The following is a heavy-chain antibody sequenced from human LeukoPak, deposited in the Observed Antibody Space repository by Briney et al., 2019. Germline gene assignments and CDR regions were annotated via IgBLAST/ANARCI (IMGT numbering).Heavy chain of an antibody. J-gene: IGHJ4*02. V-gene: IGHV4-59*01. Sequence: PSETLSLTCTVSGGSISSYYWSWIRQPPGKGLDWIGYIYYSGSTNYNPSLKSRVTISVDTSKDQFSLKLSSVTAADTAVYYCAREYCSGGSCYLDYWGQGTLVTVSS. CDR1: GGSISSYY. D-gene: IGHD2-15*01. CDR3: AREYCSGGSCYLDY. CDR2: IYYSGST.